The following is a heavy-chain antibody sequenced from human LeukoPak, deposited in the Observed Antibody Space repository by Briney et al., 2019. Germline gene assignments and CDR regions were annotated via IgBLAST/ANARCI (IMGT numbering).Heavy chain of an antibody. Sequence: PSGTLSLTCTVSGYSISSGYYWGWIRQPPGKGLEWIGSIYHSGSTYYNPSLKSRVTISVDTSKNQFSLKLSSVTAADTAVYYCARDYDGYKPRNVFDYWGQGTLVTVSS. J-gene: IGHJ4*02. CDR1: GYSISSGYY. V-gene: IGHV4-38-2*02. CDR2: IYHSGST. D-gene: IGHD5-24*01. CDR3: ARDYDGYKPRNVFDY.